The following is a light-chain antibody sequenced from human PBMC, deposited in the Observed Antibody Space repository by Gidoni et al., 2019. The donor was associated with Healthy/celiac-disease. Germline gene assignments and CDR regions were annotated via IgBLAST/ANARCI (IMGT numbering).Light chain of an antibody. CDR2: WAS. Sequence: IGMTQSTDSLAGSLGDRATIKYKSSQSVLYSSNNKNSLALYQQNPGQPPKLLIYWASTLESGVPSRFSGSGSGTDFTLPISSLQPDDFAVYYCHQYYSSPVTFXPXTKVDIK. CDR1: QSVLYSSNNKNS. J-gene: IGKJ3*01. V-gene: IGKV4-1*01. CDR3: HQYYSSPVT.